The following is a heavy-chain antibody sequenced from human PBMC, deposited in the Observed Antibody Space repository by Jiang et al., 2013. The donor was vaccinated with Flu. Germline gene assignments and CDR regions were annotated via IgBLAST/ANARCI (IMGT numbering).Heavy chain of an antibody. CDR3: ARDGYCSSTSCYPTYYGMDV. CDR1: GFTFSDYY. CDR2: ISSSGSTI. V-gene: IGHV3-11*04. J-gene: IGHJ6*02. D-gene: IGHD2-2*03. Sequence: QLVESGGGLVKPGGSLRLSCAASGFTFSDYYMSWIRQAPGKGLEWVSYISSSGSTIYYADSVKGRFTISRDNAKNSLYLQMNSLRAEDTAVYYCARDGYCSSTSCYPTYYGMDVWGQGTTVTVSS.